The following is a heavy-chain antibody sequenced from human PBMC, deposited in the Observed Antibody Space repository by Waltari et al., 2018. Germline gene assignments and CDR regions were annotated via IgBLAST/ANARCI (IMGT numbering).Heavy chain of an antibody. CDR1: GGSFSGYY. CDR2: INHSGST. V-gene: IGHV4-34*01. J-gene: IGHJ4*02. CDR3: ARREDRYFDWSPPIDY. Sequence: QVQLQQWGAGLLKPSETLSLTCAVYGGSFSGYYWSWIRQPPGKGLEWIGEINHSGSTNYNPSLKSRVTISVDTSKNQFSLKLSSVTAADTAVYYCARREDRYFDWSPPIDYRGQGTLVTVSS. D-gene: IGHD3-9*01.